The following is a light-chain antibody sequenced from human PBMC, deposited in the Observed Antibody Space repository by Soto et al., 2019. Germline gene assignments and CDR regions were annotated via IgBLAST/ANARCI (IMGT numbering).Light chain of an antibody. J-gene: IGKJ4*01. CDR2: GAS. CDR1: QSVGSS. Sequence: EIVLTQSPGTLSLSPGERATLSCRASQSVGSSLAWYQQKPGQAPRLLISGASSTATGIPDRFSGSGSGTDFTLTISRLEPEDYGVYYCQQYVGSPLTFGGGTKVDI. CDR3: QQYVGSPLT. V-gene: IGKV3-20*01.